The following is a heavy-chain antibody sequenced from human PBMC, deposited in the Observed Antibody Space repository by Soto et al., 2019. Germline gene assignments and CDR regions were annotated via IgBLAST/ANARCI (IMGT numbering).Heavy chain of an antibody. Sequence: SETLSLTCAVYGGSFSGYYWSWIRQPPGKGLEWIGEINHSGSTNYNPSLKSRVTISVDTSKNQFSLKLSSVTAADTAVYYCARDVRDSGYANFDYWGQGTLVTVSS. V-gene: IGHV4-34*01. J-gene: IGHJ4*02. CDR1: GGSFSGYY. CDR2: INHSGST. D-gene: IGHD5-12*01. CDR3: ARDVRDSGYANFDY.